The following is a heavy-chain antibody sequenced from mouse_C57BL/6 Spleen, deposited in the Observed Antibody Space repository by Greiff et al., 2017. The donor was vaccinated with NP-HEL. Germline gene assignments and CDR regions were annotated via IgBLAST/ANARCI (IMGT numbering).Heavy chain of an antibody. CDR3: ARDLQFVDY. CDR2: ISYDGSN. J-gene: IGHJ4*01. CDR1: GYSITSGYY. Sequence: DVQLQESGPGLVKPSQSLSLTCSVTGYSITSGYYWNWIRQFPGNKLEWMGYISYDGSNNYNPSLKNRISITRDTSKNQFFLKLNSVTTEDTATYYCARDLQFVDYWGQGTSVTVSS. V-gene: IGHV3-6*01.